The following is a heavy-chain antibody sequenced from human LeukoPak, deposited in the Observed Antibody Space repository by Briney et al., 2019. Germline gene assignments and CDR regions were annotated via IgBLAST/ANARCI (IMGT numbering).Heavy chain of an antibody. CDR2: ISWNSGSI. Sequence: PGGSLRLSCAASGFTFDDYAMHWVRQAPGKGLEWVSGISWNSGSIGYADSVKGRFTISRDNAKNSLYLQMNSLRAEDMALYYCAKGEVTTVVTPAFDYWGQGTLVTVSS. J-gene: IGHJ4*02. CDR1: GFTFDDYA. CDR3: AKGEVTTVVTPAFDY. V-gene: IGHV3-9*03. D-gene: IGHD4-23*01.